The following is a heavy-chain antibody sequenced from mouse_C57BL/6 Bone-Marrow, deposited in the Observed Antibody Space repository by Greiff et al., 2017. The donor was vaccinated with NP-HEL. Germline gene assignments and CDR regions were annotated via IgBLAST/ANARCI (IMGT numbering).Heavy chain of an antibody. Sequence: VKLQQSGPELVKPGASVKISCKASGYTFTDYYINWVKQRPGQGLEWIGWIFPGSGSTYYNEKFKGKATLTVDKSSSTAYMLLSSLTSEDSAVYFCARDYYGRRALYYYAMDYWGQGTSVTVSS. D-gene: IGHD1-1*01. CDR2: IFPGSGST. V-gene: IGHV1-75*01. CDR3: ARDYYGRRALYYYAMDY. J-gene: IGHJ4*01. CDR1: GYTFTDYY.